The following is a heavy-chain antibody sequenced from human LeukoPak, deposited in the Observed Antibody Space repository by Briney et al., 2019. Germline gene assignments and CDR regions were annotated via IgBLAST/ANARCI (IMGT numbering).Heavy chain of an antibody. CDR2: INHSGST. Sequence: SETLSLTCAVYGGSFSGYYWSWIRQPPGKGLEWIGEINHSGSTNYNPSLKSRVTISVDTSKNQFSLKLSSVTAADTAVYYCARDFYGSGIHYFDYWGQGTLVTVSS. J-gene: IGHJ4*02. CDR3: ARDFYGSGIHYFDY. V-gene: IGHV4-34*01. D-gene: IGHD3-10*01. CDR1: GGSFSGYY.